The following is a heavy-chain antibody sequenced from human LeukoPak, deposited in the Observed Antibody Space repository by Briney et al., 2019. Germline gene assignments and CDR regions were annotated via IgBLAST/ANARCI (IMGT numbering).Heavy chain of an antibody. D-gene: IGHD3-10*01. CDR3: ARVSILLWFGEPFDP. CDR2: IYSGGST. J-gene: IGHJ5*02. Sequence: GGSLRLSCAASGFTVSSNYMSWVRQAPGKGLEWVSVIYSGGSTYYADSVKGRFTVSRDNSKNTLYLQMNSLRAEDTAVYYCARVSILLWFGEPFDPWGQGTLVTVSS. V-gene: IGHV3-53*01. CDR1: GFTVSSNY.